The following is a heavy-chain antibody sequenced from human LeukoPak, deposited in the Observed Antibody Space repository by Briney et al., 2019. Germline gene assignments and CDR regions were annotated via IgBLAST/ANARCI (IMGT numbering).Heavy chain of an antibody. D-gene: IGHD6-13*01. Sequence: PSETLSLTCAVYGGSFSGYYWSWIRQPSGKGLEWIGEINHSGSTNYNPSLKSRATISVDTSKNQFSLKLSSVTAADTAVYYCARRRLGYPYYFDYWGQGTLVTVSS. CDR1: GGSFSGYY. J-gene: IGHJ4*02. CDR2: INHSGST. V-gene: IGHV4-34*01. CDR3: ARRRLGYPYYFDY.